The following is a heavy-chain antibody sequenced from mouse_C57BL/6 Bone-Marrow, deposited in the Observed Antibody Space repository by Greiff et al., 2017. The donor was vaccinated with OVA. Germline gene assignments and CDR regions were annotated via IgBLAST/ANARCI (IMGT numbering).Heavy chain of an antibody. CDR1: GYTFTNYW. Sequence: QVQLQQSGAELVRPGTSVKMSCKASGYTFTNYWIGWAKQRPGHGLEWIGDIYPGGGYTNYNEQFKGKATLTADKSSSTAYMQFSSLTSEDSAIYYCARGYYGSSTGFAYWGQGTLVTVAA. V-gene: IGHV1-63*01. D-gene: IGHD1-1*01. J-gene: IGHJ3*01. CDR3: ARGYYGSSTGFAY. CDR2: IYPGGGYT.